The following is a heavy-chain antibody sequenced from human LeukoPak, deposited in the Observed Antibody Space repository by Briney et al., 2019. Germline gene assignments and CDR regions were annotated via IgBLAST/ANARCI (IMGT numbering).Heavy chain of an antibody. J-gene: IGHJ4*02. CDR2: ISGSGGST. CDR1: GFTFSSYA. Sequence: GGSLRLSCAASGFTFSSYAMSWVRQAPGKGLEWVSAISGSGGSTYYADSVKGRFTISRDNSKNTLYLQMNSLRAEDTAVYYCAKDGSIRPWGNFRLFDYWGQGTLVTVSS. V-gene: IGHV3-23*01. CDR3: AKDGSIRPWGNFRLFDY. D-gene: IGHD3-10*01.